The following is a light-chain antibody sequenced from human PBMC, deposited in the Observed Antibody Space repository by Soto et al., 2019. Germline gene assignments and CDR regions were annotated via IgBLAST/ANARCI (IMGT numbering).Light chain of an antibody. Sequence: QSVLTQPPSASGSPGQSVTISCTGTSSDVGTHGYVSWYQQHAGKAPKLMIYDVTKRPSGVPDRFSGSKSANTASLTVSGLQAEDEDDYYCMCYAGGNNWVFGGGTKLTVL. CDR2: DVT. CDR1: SSDVGTHGY. J-gene: IGLJ3*02. V-gene: IGLV2-8*01. CDR3: MCYAGGNNWV.